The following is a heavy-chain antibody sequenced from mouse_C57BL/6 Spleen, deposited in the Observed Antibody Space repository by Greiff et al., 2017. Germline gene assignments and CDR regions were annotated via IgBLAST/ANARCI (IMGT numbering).Heavy chain of an antibody. J-gene: IGHJ4*01. CDR2: IWSGGGT. V-gene: IGHV2-2*01. CDR1: GFSLTSYG. CDR3: ARPAYYSNPYAMDY. Sequence: QVQLQQSGPGLVQPSQSLSITCTVSGFSLTSYGVHWVRQSPGKGLEWLGVIWSGGGTDYNAAFISRLSISKDNSKSQVFFKMNSLQADDTAIYYCARPAYYSNPYAMDYWGQGTSVTVSS. D-gene: IGHD2-5*01.